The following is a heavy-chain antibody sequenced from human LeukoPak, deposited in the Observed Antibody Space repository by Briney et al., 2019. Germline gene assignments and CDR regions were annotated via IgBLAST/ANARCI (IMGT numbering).Heavy chain of an antibody. V-gene: IGHV3-23*01. CDR3: AKRDTKYQLLLFYFDY. CDR2: ISGSGGST. CDR1: GFTFSSYA. Sequence: GGSLRLSCAASGFTFSSYAMSWVRQAPGKGLEWVSAISGSGGSTYYADSVKGRFTISRDNSKNTLYLQMNSLRAEDTAVYYCAKRDTKYQLLLFYFDYWGQGTLVTVSS. D-gene: IGHD2-2*01. J-gene: IGHJ4*02.